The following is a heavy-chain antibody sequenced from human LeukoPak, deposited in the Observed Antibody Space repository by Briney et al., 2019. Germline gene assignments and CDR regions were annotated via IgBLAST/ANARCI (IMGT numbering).Heavy chain of an antibody. J-gene: IGHJ4*02. CDR2: INSNSGAT. CDR1: GYTFTDYY. D-gene: IGHD5-12*01. Sequence: GASVKVSCKASGYTFTDYYIHWVRQAPGQGLEWMGWINSNSGATNYAQKSQDRVTMTRDTSISTAYMELTRLGSDDTAVYYCARDGSLGYWGQGTLVTVSS. V-gene: IGHV1-2*02. CDR3: ARDGSLGY.